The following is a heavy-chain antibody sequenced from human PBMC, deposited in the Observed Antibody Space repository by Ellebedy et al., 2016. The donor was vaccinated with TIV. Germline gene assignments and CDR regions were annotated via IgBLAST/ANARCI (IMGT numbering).Heavy chain of an antibody. D-gene: IGHD4-11*01. V-gene: IGHV3-53*01. CDR2: IYRGGNS. J-gene: IGHJ4*02. CDR1: GFIVSSNF. CDR3: ARAVTDYPNTFEN. Sequence: GGSLRLSCAASGFIVSSNFVAWVRQAPGKGLEWVSVIYRGGNSYYAASMRGRFTISRDNSKNTVYLQMNSLRAEDTAVHYCARAVTDYPNTFENWGQGTLVIVSA.